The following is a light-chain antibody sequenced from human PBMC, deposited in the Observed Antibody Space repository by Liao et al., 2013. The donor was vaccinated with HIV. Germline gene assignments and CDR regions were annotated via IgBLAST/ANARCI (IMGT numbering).Light chain of an antibody. Sequence: SYELTQPPSVSVSPGQTGTITCSGGSLGDKHASWYQQRPGQSPEVIIYQNYQRPSGTPERFSGSKSGNTATLTIRGTQAMDEAEYYCKVWDSFSTFVFGTGTKVTVL. CDR2: QNY. J-gene: IGLJ1*01. CDR1: SLGDKH. V-gene: IGLV3-1*01. CDR3: KVWDSFSTFV.